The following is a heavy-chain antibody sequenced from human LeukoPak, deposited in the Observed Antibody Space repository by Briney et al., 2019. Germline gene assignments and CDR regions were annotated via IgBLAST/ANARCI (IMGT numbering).Heavy chain of an antibody. J-gene: IGHJ6*03. CDR3: ARGGYSGQHYYYYYYMDV. D-gene: IGHD5-12*01. V-gene: IGHV1-2*02. CDR2: INPNSGGT. Sequence: APVKVSCKASGYTFTGYYMHWVRQAPGQGLEWMGWINPNSGGTNYAQKFQGRVTMTRDTSISTAYMELSRLRSDDTAVYYCARGGYSGQHYYYYYYMDVWGKGATVTVSS. CDR1: GYTFTGYY.